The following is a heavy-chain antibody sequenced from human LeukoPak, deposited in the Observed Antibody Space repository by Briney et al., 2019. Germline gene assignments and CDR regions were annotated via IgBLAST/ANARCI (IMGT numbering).Heavy chain of an antibody. CDR1: GFTFDDYA. V-gene: IGHV3-9*01. CDR2: ISWNSGSI. Sequence: GGSLRLSCAASGFTFDDYAMHWVRQAPGKGLEWVSGISWNSGSIGYADSVKGRFTISRDNAKNSLYLQMNSLRAEDTALYYCAKDICPSITMVRGGEYGMDVWGQGTTITVSS. D-gene: IGHD3-10*01. CDR3: AKDICPSITMVRGGEYGMDV. J-gene: IGHJ6*02.